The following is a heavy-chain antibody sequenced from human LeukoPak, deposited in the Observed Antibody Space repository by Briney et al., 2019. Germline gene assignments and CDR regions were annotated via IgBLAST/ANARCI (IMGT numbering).Heavy chain of an antibody. CDR3: AREPSLVAREGMDV. D-gene: IGHD2-15*01. V-gene: IGHV4-31*03. Sequence: TLSLTCTVSGGSISSGGYYWSWIRQHPGKGLEWIGYIYYSGSTYYNPSLKSRVTISVDTSKNQFSLKLSSVIAADTAVYYCAREPSLVAREGMDVWGQGTTVTV. J-gene: IGHJ6*02. CDR1: GGSISSGGYY. CDR2: IYYSGST.